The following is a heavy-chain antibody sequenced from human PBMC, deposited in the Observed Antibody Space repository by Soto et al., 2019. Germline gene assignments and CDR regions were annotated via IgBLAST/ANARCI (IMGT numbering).Heavy chain of an antibody. V-gene: IGHV1-69*06. J-gene: IGHJ4*02. Sequence: ASVKVSCKASGGTFSSYAISWVRQAPGQGLEWMGGINAGYGTTKYAQKFQGRVTITGDKSASTAYMELSSLRSEDTAVYYCARDVAAADYWGQGTLVTVSS. CDR1: GGTFSSYA. D-gene: IGHD6-13*01. CDR2: INAGYGTT. CDR3: ARDVAAADY.